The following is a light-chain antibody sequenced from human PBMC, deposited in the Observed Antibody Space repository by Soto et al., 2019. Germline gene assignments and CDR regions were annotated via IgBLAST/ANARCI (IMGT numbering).Light chain of an antibody. Sequence: IVLTQSPGTLSLSPGERATLSCRASQNLISDYLAWYQQKPGQPPRLLIYGASRRATGIPDRFSGSGSGTDFTLTISRLEPEDFAVYYCQQYGSSPITFGQGTRLEIK. CDR2: GAS. V-gene: IGKV3-20*01. CDR1: QNLISDY. CDR3: QQYGSSPIT. J-gene: IGKJ5*01.